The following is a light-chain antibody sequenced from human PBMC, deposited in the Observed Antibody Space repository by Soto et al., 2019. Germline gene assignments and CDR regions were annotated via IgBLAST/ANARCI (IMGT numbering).Light chain of an antibody. CDR3: TSYAGSNNWV. J-gene: IGLJ3*02. CDR1: SSDVGGYNY. V-gene: IGLV2-8*01. CDR2: EVS. Sequence: QSALTQPASVSGSPGQSITISCTGTSSDVGGYNYVSWYQQHPGKAPNLMIYEVSQRPAGVPDRFSGAKSGNTASLTVSGLQDEDEADHYCTSYAGSNNWVFGGGTKLTVL.